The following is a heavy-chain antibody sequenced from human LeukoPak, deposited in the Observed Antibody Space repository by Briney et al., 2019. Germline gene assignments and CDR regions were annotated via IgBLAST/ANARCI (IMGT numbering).Heavy chain of an antibody. CDR3: VRDPGAATFDY. D-gene: IGHD2-15*01. V-gene: IGHV1-18*01. Sequence: ASVKVSCKTSGYTFTRYDITGVRHAPGQGPEWMGGINVKNGNTNYAQKLRGRVTLSRDTSTSTAYMELRSLTSDDTAVYYCVRDPGAATFDYWGQGTLATVSP. CDR1: GYTFTRYD. CDR2: INVKNGNT. J-gene: IGHJ4*02.